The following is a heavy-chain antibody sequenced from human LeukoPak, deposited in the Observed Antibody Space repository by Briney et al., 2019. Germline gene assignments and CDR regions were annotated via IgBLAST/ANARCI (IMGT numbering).Heavy chain of an antibody. V-gene: IGHV1-18*01. CDR1: GYTFNTYG. D-gene: IGHD3-22*01. CDR3: ARDIPGDSSGYYFHYFDY. CDR2: ISAYNGNT. Sequence: GASVKVSCKASGYTFNTYGIRWVRQAPGQGLEWMGWISAYNGNTEYAQKFQGRVTLTTDTSTSTAYMELRSLRSDDTAVYYCARDIPGDSSGYYFHYFDYWGQGTLVTVSS. J-gene: IGHJ4*02.